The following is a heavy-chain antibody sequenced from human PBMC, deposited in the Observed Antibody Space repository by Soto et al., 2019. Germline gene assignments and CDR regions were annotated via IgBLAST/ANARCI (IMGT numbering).Heavy chain of an antibody. CDR3: ASRRVIAAAGKNNWFDP. CDR1: GGSFSGYY. V-gene: IGHV4-34*01. Sequence: SETLSLTCAVYGGSFSGYYWSWIRQLPGKGLEWIGEINHSGSTNYNPSLKSRVTISVDTSKNQFSLKLSSVTAADTAVYYCASRRVIAAAGKNNWFDPWGQGTLVTVSS. D-gene: IGHD6-13*01. CDR2: INHSGST. J-gene: IGHJ5*02.